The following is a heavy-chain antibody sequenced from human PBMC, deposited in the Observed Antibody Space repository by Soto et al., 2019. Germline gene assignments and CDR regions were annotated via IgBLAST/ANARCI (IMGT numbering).Heavy chain of an antibody. CDR2: ISGSGDRT. V-gene: IGHV3-23*01. CDR3: VKDDGGYPSTAPH. J-gene: IGHJ4*02. Sequence: PGGSLRRPCAASGITISNYPMRWVRQAPGKGLDWVSGISGSGDRTYYGDSAKGRFTISKDISKNSLSLQLDSLGVEDTAVYFCVKDDGGYPSTAPHWGQGTLVTGSS. D-gene: IGHD3-22*01. CDR1: GITISNYP.